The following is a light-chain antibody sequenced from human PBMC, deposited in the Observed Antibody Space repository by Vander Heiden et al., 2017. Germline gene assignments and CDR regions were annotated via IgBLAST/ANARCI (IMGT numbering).Light chain of an antibody. Sequence: DIQLTPTPSSLSASVGDRITITCRAIQSISSYLNWYQQKPGKAPKLLIYAASSLQSGVPSRFSGSGSGTDFTLTISSLQPEDFATYYCQQSYSTPYTFGQGTKLEIK. CDR3: QQSYSTPYT. CDR2: AAS. V-gene: IGKV1-39*01. J-gene: IGKJ2*01. CDR1: QSISSY.